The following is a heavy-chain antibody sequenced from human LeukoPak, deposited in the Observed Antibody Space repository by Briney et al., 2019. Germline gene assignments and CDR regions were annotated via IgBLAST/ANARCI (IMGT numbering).Heavy chain of an antibody. CDR2: ISSSGSTI. Sequence: GGSLRLSCAASGFTFSDYYMSWLRQAPGKGLEWVSYISSSGSTIYYADSVKGRFTISRDNAKNSLYLQMNSLRAEDTAVYYCARDQDDFWSGYYYNWFDPWGQGTLVTVSS. V-gene: IGHV3-11*01. CDR3: ARDQDDFWSGYYYNWFDP. J-gene: IGHJ5*02. D-gene: IGHD3-3*01. CDR1: GFTFSDYY.